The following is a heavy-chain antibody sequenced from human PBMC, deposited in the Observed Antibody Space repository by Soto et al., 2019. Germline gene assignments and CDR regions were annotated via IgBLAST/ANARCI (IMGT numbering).Heavy chain of an antibody. V-gene: IGHV4-34*01. CDR1: GGSFSGYY. D-gene: IGHD6-19*01. Sequence: KPSETLSLTCAVYGGSFSGYYWSWIRQPPGKGLEWIGEINHSGSTNYNPSLKSRVTISVDTSKNQFSLKLSSVTAADTAVYYCARGLGSGWYADRANPPYGMDVWGQGTPVTVSS. J-gene: IGHJ6*02. CDR2: INHSGST. CDR3: ARGLGSGWYADRANPPYGMDV.